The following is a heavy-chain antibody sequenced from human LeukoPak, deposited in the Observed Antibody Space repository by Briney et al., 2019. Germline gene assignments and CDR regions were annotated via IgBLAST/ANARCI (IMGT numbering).Heavy chain of an antibody. CDR3: ARDGDIAAAGRGYFDY. J-gene: IGHJ4*02. CDR1: GGSFSGYY. CDR2: IYTSGST. D-gene: IGHD6-13*01. Sequence: SETLSLTCAVYGGSFSGYYWSWIRQPAGKGLEWIGRIYTSGSTNYNPSLKSRVTMSVDTSKNQFSLKLSSVTAADTAVYYCARDGDIAAAGRGYFDYWGQGTLVTVSS. V-gene: IGHV4-4*07.